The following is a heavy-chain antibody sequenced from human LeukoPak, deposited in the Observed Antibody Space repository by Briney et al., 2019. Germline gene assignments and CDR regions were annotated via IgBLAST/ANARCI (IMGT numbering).Heavy chain of an antibody. CDR2: IYTSGST. V-gene: IGHV4-4*07. D-gene: IGHD3-22*01. CDR1: GGSISSYY. CDR3: ARCFDYYDSSGYYDWFDP. J-gene: IGHJ5*02. Sequence: SETLSLTCTVSGGSISSYYWSWIRQPAGKGLEWIGRIYTSGSTSYNPSLKRRGTISVDTSKKQFSLKLSSVTAADTAVYYCARCFDYYDSSGYYDWFDPWGQGTLVTVSS.